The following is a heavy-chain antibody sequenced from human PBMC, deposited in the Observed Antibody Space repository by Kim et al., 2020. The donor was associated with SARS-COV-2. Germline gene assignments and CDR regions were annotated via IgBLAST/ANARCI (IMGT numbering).Heavy chain of an antibody. CDR1: GFTFSDYY. CDR3: ARDDPGRKPTYYYYYGMVV. J-gene: IGHJ6*02. V-gene: IGHV3-11*01. CDR2: ISISGSTI. Sequence: GGSLRLSCAASGFTFSDYYMSWIRQAPGKGLEWVSYISISGSTIYYADSVKGRFTISRDNAKNSLYLQMNSLRAEDTAVYYCARDDPGRKPTYYYYYGMVVWGQGTTVTVSS.